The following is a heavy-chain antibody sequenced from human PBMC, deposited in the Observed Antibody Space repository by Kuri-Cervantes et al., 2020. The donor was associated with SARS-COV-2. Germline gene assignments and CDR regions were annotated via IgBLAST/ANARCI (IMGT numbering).Heavy chain of an antibody. J-gene: IGHJ6*03. CDR3: ARVKYYDFWSGYYFTGDQSPKYYMDV. CDR1: ETTFPNYD. V-gene: IGHV1-8*01. Sequence: ASVKVSCKAPETTFPNYDINWVRQATGQGLEWMGMVKTNSGNTLYAQFFQGRVTMTRDTSTSTAYMELRSLRSDDTAVYYCARVKYYDFWSGYYFTGDQSPKYYMDVWGKGTTVTVSS. CDR2: VKTNSGNT. D-gene: IGHD3-3*01.